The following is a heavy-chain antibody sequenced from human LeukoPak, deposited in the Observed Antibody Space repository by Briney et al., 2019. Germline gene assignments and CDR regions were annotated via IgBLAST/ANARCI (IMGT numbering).Heavy chain of an antibody. CDR1: GFTFSSYG. CDR3: ARDFGEYGDAYYFDY. CDR2: IWYDGSNK. V-gene: IGHV3-33*01. J-gene: IGHJ4*02. Sequence: GGSLRLSCAASGFTFSSYGMHWVRQAPGKGLEWVAVIWYDGSNKYYADSVKGRFTISRDNSKNTLYLQMNSLRAEDTAVYYCARDFGEYGDAYYFDYWGQETLVTVSS. D-gene: IGHD4-17*01.